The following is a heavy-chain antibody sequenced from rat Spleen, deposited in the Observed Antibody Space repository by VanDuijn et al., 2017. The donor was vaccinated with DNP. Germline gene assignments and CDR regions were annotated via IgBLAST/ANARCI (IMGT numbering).Heavy chain of an antibody. Sequence: QVQLKESGPGLVQPSQTLSLTCTVSGFSLTNYGICWVRQPPGKGLEWIAAISSGGTTHYNSGLKSRLSISRDTSKSQVFLKMNSLQPEDTAIYFCSRDNYGFNFDYWGQGTFVTVSS. V-gene: IGHV2S12*01. D-gene: IGHD1-11*01. CDR3: SRDNYGFNFDY. CDR1: GFSLTNYG. J-gene: IGHJ2*01. CDR2: ISSGGTT.